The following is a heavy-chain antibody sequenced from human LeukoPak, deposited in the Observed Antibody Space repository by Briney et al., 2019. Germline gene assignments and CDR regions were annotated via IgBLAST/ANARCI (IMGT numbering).Heavy chain of an antibody. CDR1: GYTFTSYA. D-gene: IGHD6-13*01. J-gene: IGHJ5*02. V-gene: IGHV1-3*01. CDR3: ARDSAIWQQLVRGWFDP. Sequence: GASVKVSCKASGYTFTSYAMHWVRQAPGQRLEWMGWINAGNGNTKYSQKFQGRVTITRDTSASTAYMELSSLRSEDTAVYYCARDSAIWQQLVRGWFDPWGQGTLATVSS. CDR2: INAGNGNT.